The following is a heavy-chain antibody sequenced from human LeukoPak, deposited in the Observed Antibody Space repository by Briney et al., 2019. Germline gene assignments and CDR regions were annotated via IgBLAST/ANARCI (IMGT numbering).Heavy chain of an antibody. CDR2: IRSKAYGGTT. J-gene: IGHJ5*02. CDR3: TREVWDIVLNWFDP. CDR1: GFTFGDYA. D-gene: IGHD2-15*01. V-gene: IGHV3-49*04. Sequence: GGSLRLSCTASGFTFGDYAMSWVRQAPGKGLEWVGFIRSKAYGGTTEYAASVKGRFTISRDDSKSIAYLQMNSLKTEDTAVYYCTREVWDIVLNWFDPWGQGTLVTVSS.